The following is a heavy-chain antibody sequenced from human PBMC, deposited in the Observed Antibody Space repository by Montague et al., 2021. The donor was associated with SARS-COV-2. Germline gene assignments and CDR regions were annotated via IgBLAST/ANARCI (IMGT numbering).Heavy chain of an antibody. CDR3: ARDPSRQPLLYPIGDYYYGMDV. D-gene: IGHD2-2*02. CDR1: GGSFSGYY. CDR2: INHSGST. J-gene: IGHJ6*02. Sequence: SETLSLTCAVYGGSFSGYYWTWIRQSPRKGLEWIGEINHSGSTNYNPSLKSRVTISVDTSKNQFSLKLSSVTAADTAVYYCARDPSRQPLLYPIGDYYYGMDVWGQGITVTVSS. V-gene: IGHV4-34*01.